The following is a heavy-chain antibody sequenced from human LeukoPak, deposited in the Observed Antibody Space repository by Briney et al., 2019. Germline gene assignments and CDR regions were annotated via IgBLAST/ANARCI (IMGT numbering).Heavy chain of an antibody. CDR1: GFTFSSYE. J-gene: IGHJ4*02. CDR2: ISSSGDTI. CDR3: ARGITTPDY. D-gene: IGHD1-20*01. V-gene: IGHV3-48*03. Sequence: GGSLRLSCAASGFTFSSYEMNWVRQAPGKGLEWVSYISSSGDTIYYADSVRGRFTISRNNAKNSLYLQMNSLRAEDTAIYYCARGITTPDYWGQGTLVIVSS.